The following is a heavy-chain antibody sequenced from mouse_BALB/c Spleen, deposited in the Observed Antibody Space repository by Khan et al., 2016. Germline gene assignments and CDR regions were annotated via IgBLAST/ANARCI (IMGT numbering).Heavy chain of an antibody. CDR1: GFTFSSFG. J-gene: IGHJ4*01. CDR3: ARERGKYSYAMDH. V-gene: IGHV5-17*02. CDR2: ISSGSSTI. Sequence: EVELVESGGGLVQPGGSRKLSCAASGFTFSSFGMHWVRQAPEKGLEWVAYISSGSSTIYYADTVKGRFTISRDNPKNTRFLQLTSLRSEDSAMYYCARERGKYSYAMDHWGQGTSFTVSS.